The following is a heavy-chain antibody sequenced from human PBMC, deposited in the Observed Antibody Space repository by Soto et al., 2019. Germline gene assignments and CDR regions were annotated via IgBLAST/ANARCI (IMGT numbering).Heavy chain of an antibody. CDR1: GGPFSSHT. Sequence: QDQLVQSGAEVKKPGSSVKVSCKAFGGPFSSHTFSWVRQAPGQGLEWMGRIIPALGTTTYAQKFQGRVTTTPDQSVTTVHIAMNTLRATDRDLHSCATPAVGDYWYIDLWSRGTLVTVSS. CDR2: IIPALGTT. V-gene: IGHV1-69*08. J-gene: IGHJ2*01. CDR3: ATPAVGDYWYIDL. D-gene: IGHD4-17*01.